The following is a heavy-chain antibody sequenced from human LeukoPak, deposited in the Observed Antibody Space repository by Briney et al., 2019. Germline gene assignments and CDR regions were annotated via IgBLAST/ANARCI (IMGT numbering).Heavy chain of an antibody. V-gene: IGHV3-30*03. CDR1: GFTFSDYG. J-gene: IGHJ5*01. CDR2: ISYDGSNT. Sequence: PGGSLRLSCAASGFTFSDYGMHWIRQAPGKGLEWAAMISYDGSNTYYADSVKGRFTISRDNAKNSLYLQMNSLRAEDTAVYYCARGGTASSGWFAYWGQGTLVTVSS. CDR3: ARGGTASSGWFAY. D-gene: IGHD6-19*01.